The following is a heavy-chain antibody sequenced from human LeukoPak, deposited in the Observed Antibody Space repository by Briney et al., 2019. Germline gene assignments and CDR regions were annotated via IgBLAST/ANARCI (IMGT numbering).Heavy chain of an antibody. D-gene: IGHD3-10*01. CDR3: ARDGEIRGDAFDI. CDR1: GFTFSSYE. J-gene: IGHJ3*02. Sequence: GGSLRLPCAASGFTFSSYEMNWVRQAPGKGLEWVSYISSSGSTIYYADSVKGRFTISRDNAKNSLYLQMNSLRAEDTAVYYCARDGEIRGDAFDIWGQGTMVTVSS. CDR2: ISSSGSTI. V-gene: IGHV3-48*03.